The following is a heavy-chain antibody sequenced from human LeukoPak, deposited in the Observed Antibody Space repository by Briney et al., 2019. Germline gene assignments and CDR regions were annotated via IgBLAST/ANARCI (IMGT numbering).Heavy chain of an antibody. D-gene: IGHD3-10*01. Sequence: SETLSLTCTVSGGSISSSSYYWGWIRQPPGKGLEWIGSIYYSGSTYYNPSLKSRVTISVDTSKNQFSLKLSSVTAADTAVYYCARDRGGYRDAFDIWGQGTMVTVSS. V-gene: IGHV4-39*07. J-gene: IGHJ3*02. CDR1: GGSISSSSYY. CDR3: ARDRGGYRDAFDI. CDR2: IYYSGST.